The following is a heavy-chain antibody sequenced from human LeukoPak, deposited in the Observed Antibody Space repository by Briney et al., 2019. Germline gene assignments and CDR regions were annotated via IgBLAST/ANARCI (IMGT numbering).Heavy chain of an antibody. J-gene: IGHJ6*02. CDR2: MNPNSGNT. D-gene: IGHD3-10*01. Sequence: ASVEVSCKASGYTLTSYDINWVRPATGQGLEWMGWMNPNSGNTGYAQKFQGRVTMTRNTSISTAYMELSSLRSEDTAVYYCARRYYYGSGSYRIFYYYYGMDVWGQGTTVTVSS. CDR3: ARRYYYGSGSYRIFYYYYGMDV. V-gene: IGHV1-8*01. CDR1: GYTLTSYD.